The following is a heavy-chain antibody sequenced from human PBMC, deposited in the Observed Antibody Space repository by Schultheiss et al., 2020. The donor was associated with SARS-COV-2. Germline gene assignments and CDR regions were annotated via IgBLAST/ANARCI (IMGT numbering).Heavy chain of an antibody. D-gene: IGHD5-24*01. Sequence: GESLKISCAASGFTFSSYAMTWVRQAPGKGLEWVSGIGASAYTSHYADSVKGRFTISRDNSKNTLFLQMDNLRADDTAIYYCAKGKIQFLDSWGQGTLVTVSS. CDR2: IGASAYTS. V-gene: IGHV3-23*01. CDR3: AKGKIQFLDS. CDR1: GFTFSSYA. J-gene: IGHJ4*02.